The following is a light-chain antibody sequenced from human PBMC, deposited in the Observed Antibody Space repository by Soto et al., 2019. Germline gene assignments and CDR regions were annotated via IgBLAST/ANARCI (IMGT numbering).Light chain of an antibody. V-gene: IGKV3-11*01. CDR1: QSVSSY. CDR3: QQRYNWSLT. CDR2: DAS. Sequence: EIVLTQSPVTLSLSPGERATLSCRASQSVSSYLVWYQQKHGQAPRLLIYDASNRADGVPARFTGSGSGTDFTLTISSLEPEDFAVYYCQQRYNWSLTVGGGTKVEIK. J-gene: IGKJ4*01.